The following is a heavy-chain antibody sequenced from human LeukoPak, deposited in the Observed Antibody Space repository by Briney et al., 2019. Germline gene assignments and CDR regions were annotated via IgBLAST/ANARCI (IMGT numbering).Heavy chain of an antibody. CDR3: AKAPVTTCSGAYCYPFDY. CDR2: MSSSDDGR. J-gene: IGHJ4*02. Sequence: GGSLRLSCATSGFSFSSYAMSWVRQAPGKGLEWVSAMSSSDDGRYYAASVRGRFTISRDTSRSTLYLQMNSLRAEDAAVYYCAKAPVTTCSGAYCYPFDYWSQGTLVTVSS. CDR1: GFSFSSYA. V-gene: IGHV3-23*01. D-gene: IGHD2-15*01.